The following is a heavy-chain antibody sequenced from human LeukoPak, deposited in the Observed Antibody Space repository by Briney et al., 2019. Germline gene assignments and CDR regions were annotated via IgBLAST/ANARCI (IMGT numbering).Heavy chain of an antibody. V-gene: IGHV3-30*18. CDR3: AKGLGSGWSDAFDI. CDR2: IWYGESNK. Sequence: GRSLRLSCAASGFTFSNYGMNWVRQAPGKGLEWVAVIWYGESNKYYADSVKGRFTISRDNSKNTLYLQMNSLRAEDTAVYYCAKGLGSGWSDAFDIWGQGTMVTVSS. CDR1: GFTFSNYG. D-gene: IGHD6-19*01. J-gene: IGHJ3*02.